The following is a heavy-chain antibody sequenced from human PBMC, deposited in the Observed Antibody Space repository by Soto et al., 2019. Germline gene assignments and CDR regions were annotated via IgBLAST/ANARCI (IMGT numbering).Heavy chain of an antibody. CDR3: AREPLTAVAXGGGYFDY. J-gene: IGHJ4*02. V-gene: IGHV1-69*01. CDR1: GGTFSSYA. CDR2: IIPNFGTA. Sequence: QVQLVQSGAEVKKPGSSVKVSCKASGGTFSSYAISWVRQAPGQGLEWMGGIIPNFGTANYAQKFQGRVTITADESTSTAYMELXSLRXEDTAXYXCAREPLTAVAXGGGYFDYWGQGTLVTVSS. D-gene: IGHD6-19*01.